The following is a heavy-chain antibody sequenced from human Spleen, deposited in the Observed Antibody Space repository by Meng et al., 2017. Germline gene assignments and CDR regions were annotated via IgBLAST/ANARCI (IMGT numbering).Heavy chain of an antibody. Sequence: GESLKISCAASGFTFSSYAMSWVRQAPGKGLEWVSAISGSGGSTYYADSVKGRFTISRDNSKSTLYLQMNSLRAEDTAVYYCAKDWSSGWFEVNTGGMDVWGQGTTVTVSS. D-gene: IGHD6-19*01. J-gene: IGHJ6*02. CDR3: AKDWSSGWFEVNTGGMDV. CDR1: GFTFSSYA. V-gene: IGHV3-23*01. CDR2: ISGSGGST.